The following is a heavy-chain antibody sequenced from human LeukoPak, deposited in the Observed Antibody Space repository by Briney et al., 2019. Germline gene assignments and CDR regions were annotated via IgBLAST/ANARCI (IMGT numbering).Heavy chain of an antibody. Sequence: ASVKVSCKASGGTFSSYAISWVRQAPGQGLEWMGGIIPIFGTANYAQKFQGRVTITADESTSTAYMELRSLRSDDTAVYYCARFYSTIHDYDYWGQGTLVTVSS. CDR3: ARFYSTIHDYDY. J-gene: IGHJ4*02. CDR2: IIPIFGTA. D-gene: IGHD6-13*01. V-gene: IGHV1-69*01. CDR1: GGTFSSYA.